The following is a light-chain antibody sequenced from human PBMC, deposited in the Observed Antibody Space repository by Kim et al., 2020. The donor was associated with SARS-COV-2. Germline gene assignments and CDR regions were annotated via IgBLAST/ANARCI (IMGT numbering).Light chain of an antibody. CDR2: DAS. CDR3: QQRYNRPGT. CDR1: QNVGHY. Sequence: EVVLIQSPATLGLSPGERGTLSCRASQNVGHYLAWYQQKSGQAPRLLVYDASTRATGVPARFSGSGSGTDFTLTINSLEPEDYAVYFCQQRYNRPGTFGQGTKVDIK. J-gene: IGKJ1*01. V-gene: IGKV3-11*01.